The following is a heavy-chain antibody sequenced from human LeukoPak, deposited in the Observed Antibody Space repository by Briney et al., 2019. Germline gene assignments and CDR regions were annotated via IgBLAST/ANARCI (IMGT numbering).Heavy chain of an antibody. CDR3: AKDMDTVVTTVDD. CDR2: ISGSGGST. CDR1: GFTFSSYA. J-gene: IGHJ4*02. Sequence: GGSLRLSCAASGFTFSSYAMSWVRQAPGKGLEWVSGISGSGGSTSYADSVKGRFTISRDNSKDTLFLQMSSLRAEDTAVYYCAKDMDTVVTTVDDWGQGTLVTVS. D-gene: IGHD4-23*01. V-gene: IGHV3-23*01.